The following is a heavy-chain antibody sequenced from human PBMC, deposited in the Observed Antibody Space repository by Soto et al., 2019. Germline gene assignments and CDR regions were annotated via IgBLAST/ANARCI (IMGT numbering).Heavy chain of an antibody. CDR3: ARDYFITIFGVVITPLEDYYYGMDV. CDR2: INPSGGST. Sequence: ASVKVSCKASGYTFTSYYMHWVRQAPGQGLEWMGIINPSGGSTSYAQKFQGRVTMTRDTSTSTVYMELSSLRSEDTAVYYCARDYFITIFGVVITPLEDYYYGMDVWGQGTTVTVSS. J-gene: IGHJ6*02. D-gene: IGHD3-3*01. V-gene: IGHV1-46*01. CDR1: GYTFTSYY.